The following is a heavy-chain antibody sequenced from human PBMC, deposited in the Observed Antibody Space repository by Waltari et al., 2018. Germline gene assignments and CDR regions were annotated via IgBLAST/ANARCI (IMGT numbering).Heavy chain of an antibody. CDR3: ARDQVWDAVAGD. D-gene: IGHD6-19*01. CDR2: IYTRGAT. Sequence: QVQLQESGPGLVKPSQTLSLTFTVSGGSISSGSYYWSWPRPPAGQGLEWIGRIYTRGATHYYPSLKRPVTIPGATAKIPFSLELSSGTGADAAVYYCARDQVWDAVAGDWGQGTLVTVSS. CDR1: GGSISSGSYY. V-gene: IGHV4-61*02. J-gene: IGHJ4*02.